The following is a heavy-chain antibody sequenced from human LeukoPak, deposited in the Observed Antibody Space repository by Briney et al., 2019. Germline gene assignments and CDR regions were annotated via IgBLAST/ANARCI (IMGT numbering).Heavy chain of an antibody. CDR2: IKQDGSEK. V-gene: IGHV3-7*03. CDR3: ARDPMDVNYYYGMDV. Sequence: GGSLRLSCAASGFTFSSYWMSWVRQAPGKGLEWVANIKQDGSEKYYVDSVKGRFTISRDNAKNSLYLQMNSLRAEDTAVYYCARDPMDVNYYYGMDVWGQGTTVTVSS. J-gene: IGHJ6*02. D-gene: IGHD2-2*03. CDR1: GFTFSSYW.